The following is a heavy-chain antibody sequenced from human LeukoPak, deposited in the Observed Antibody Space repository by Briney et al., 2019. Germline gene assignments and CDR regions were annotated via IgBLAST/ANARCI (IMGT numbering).Heavy chain of an antibody. D-gene: IGHD1-26*01. J-gene: IGHJ6*03. V-gene: IGHV3-48*03. CDR1: GFIFSSYE. CDR3: AKDPYSGNYVAYYYYYMDV. Sequence: SGGSLRLSCAASGFIFSSYEMSWVRHVPGKGLEWLSYISNSGSTIYYADYVKGGFTISRDNDKKSLYLQISRLRAEATSLYYCAKDPYSGNYVAYYYYYMDVWGKGTTVTVSS. CDR2: ISNSGSTI.